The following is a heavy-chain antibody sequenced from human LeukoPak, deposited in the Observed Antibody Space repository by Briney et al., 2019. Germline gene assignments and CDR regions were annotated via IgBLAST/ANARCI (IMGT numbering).Heavy chain of an antibody. CDR2: ISSDGNDK. V-gene: IGHV3-30*03. D-gene: IGHD5-12*01. CDR1: GVTFRSYG. Sequence: PGGSLRLSCAASGVTFRSYGMHWVRQAPGKGLEWVALISSDGNDKLYGDSVRGRFIISRDDSKSTLYLQMNSLRAEDTAVYYCTTKVIRGDSGDDYDDWGQGTLVTVSS. J-gene: IGHJ4*02. CDR3: TTKVIRGDSGDDYDD.